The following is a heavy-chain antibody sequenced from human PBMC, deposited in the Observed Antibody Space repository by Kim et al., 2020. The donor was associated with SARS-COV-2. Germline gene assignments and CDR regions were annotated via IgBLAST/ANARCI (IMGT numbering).Heavy chain of an antibody. CDR2: INSDGSST. Sequence: GGSLRLSCAASGFTFSSYWMHWVRQAPGKGLVWVSRINSDGSSTSYADSVKGRFTISRDNAKNTLYLQMNSLRAEDTAVYYCARGGGSYWGKWVYWGQGTLVTVSS. CDR3: ARGGGSYWGKWVY. D-gene: IGHD1-26*01. CDR1: GFTFSSYW. J-gene: IGHJ4*02. V-gene: IGHV3-74*01.